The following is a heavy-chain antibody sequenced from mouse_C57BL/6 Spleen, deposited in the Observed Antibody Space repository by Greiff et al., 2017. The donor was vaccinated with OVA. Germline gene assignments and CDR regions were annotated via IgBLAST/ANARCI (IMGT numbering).Heavy chain of an antibody. J-gene: IGHJ2*01. D-gene: IGHD3-2*02. CDR1: GYTFTDYE. CDR2: IDPETGGT. Sequence: QVQLKQSGAELVRPGASVTLSCKASGYTFTDYEMHWVKQTPVHGLEWIGAIDPETGGTAYNQKFKGKAILTADKSSSTAYMELRSLTSEDSAVYYCTRPAQATGGYYFDYWGQGTTLTVSS. V-gene: IGHV1-15*01. CDR3: TRPAQATGGYYFDY.